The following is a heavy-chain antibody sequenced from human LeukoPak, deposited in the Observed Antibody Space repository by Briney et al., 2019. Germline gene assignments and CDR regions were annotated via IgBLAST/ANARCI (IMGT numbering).Heavy chain of an antibody. CDR3: ARDQAATNTQVRFCLD. Sequence: ASVKVSCKASGYTFTRYGISWVRQAPGQGLEWMGWISAYNVNTNCAQKLQGRVTMTTDTSTSTAYMDLRSLRSDDTAVYYCARDQAATNTQVRFCLDWGQGTLVTVSS. D-gene: IGHD3-9*01. CDR2: ISAYNVNT. CDR1: GYTFTRYG. J-gene: IGHJ4*02. V-gene: IGHV1-18*01.